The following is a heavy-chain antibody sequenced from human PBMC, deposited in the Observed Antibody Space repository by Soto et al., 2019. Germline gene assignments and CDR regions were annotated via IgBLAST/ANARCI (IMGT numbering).Heavy chain of an antibody. Sequence: QVQLVQSGAEVKKPGSSVKVSCKASGGTFSSYGISWVRQAPGQGLEGMGGIIPIFGTANYAQKFQGRVTITADNSTSTAYMELSSLRSDATALYYWAREPVLFAPARNDYCYAMDVWGQGTTVIVSS. CDR1: GGTFSSYG. CDR3: AREPVLFAPARNDYCYAMDV. D-gene: IGHD3-3*01. CDR2: IIPIFGTA. V-gene: IGHV1-69*06. J-gene: IGHJ6*02.